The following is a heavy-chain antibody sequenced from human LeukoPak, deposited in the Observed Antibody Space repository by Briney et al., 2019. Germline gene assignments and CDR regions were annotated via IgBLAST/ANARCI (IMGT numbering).Heavy chain of an antibody. J-gene: IGHJ4*02. D-gene: IGHD1-1*01. Sequence: PGASLRLSCAASGFTFSSYGMSWVRQAPGKGLEWVSGISGSGGSSGGSTYYADSVKGRFTISRDNSKNMLYLQMNSLRAEGTAVYYCAKGRWNFDYWGQGSLVTVSS. V-gene: IGHV3-23*01. CDR1: GFTFSSYG. CDR2: ISGSGGSSGGST. CDR3: AKGRWNFDY.